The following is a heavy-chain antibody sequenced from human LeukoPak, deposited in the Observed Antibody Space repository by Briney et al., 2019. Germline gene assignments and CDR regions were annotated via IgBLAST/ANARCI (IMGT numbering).Heavy chain of an antibody. V-gene: IGHV5-51*01. Sequence: GESLKISCKDSGYSFTNYWIGWVRQMPGKNLEWMGIIYVGDSDTRYSPSLQGQVTISADKSINTAYLQWSSLKASDTAMYYCARPRMAAVGYAFDIWGQGTMVTVSS. J-gene: IGHJ3*02. CDR2: IYVGDSDT. CDR3: ARPRMAAVGYAFDI. CDR1: GYSFTNYW. D-gene: IGHD6-13*01.